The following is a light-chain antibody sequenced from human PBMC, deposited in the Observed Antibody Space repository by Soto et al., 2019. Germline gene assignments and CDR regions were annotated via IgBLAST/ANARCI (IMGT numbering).Light chain of an antibody. CDR3: QQYYSSPTWT. Sequence: EIVLTQSPGTLSLSPGERATLSCRASQSVSSSYLAWYQQKPGQAPRLLIYGASSRATGIPDRFSGSGSGTDFTLTISNLQAEDVAVYYCQQYYSSPTWTFGQGTKVEIK. CDR2: GAS. V-gene: IGKV3-20*01. J-gene: IGKJ1*01. CDR1: QSVSSSY.